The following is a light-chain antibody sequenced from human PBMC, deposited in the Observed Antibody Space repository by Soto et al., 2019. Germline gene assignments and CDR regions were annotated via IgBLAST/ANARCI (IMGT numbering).Light chain of an antibody. V-gene: IGKV3-20*01. CDR1: QSISSSN. CDR3: QQYGSSPPAT. CDR2: GAS. Sequence: EIVLTQSPGTLSLSPGERATLSCRASQSISSSNLAWYQQKPGQAPRLLIYGASSRATGIPDRFSGSGSGRDFTLTIGRLEPEDFAVYFCQQYGSSPPATFGQGTNLEIK. J-gene: IGKJ2*01.